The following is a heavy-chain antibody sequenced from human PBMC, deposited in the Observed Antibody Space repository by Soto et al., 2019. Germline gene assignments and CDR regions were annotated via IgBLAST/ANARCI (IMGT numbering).Heavy chain of an antibody. Sequence: EVQLVQSGAEVKKPGESLRISCKGSGYSFTSYWISWVRQMPGKGLEWMGRIDPSDSYTNYSPSFQGHVTISADKSISTAYLQWSSLKASDTAMYYCARHPTIAAAAPRSGDWFDPWGQGTLVTVSS. CDR1: GYSFTSYW. D-gene: IGHD6-13*01. J-gene: IGHJ5*02. V-gene: IGHV5-10-1*03. CDR2: IDPSDSYT. CDR3: ARHPTIAAAAPRSGDWFDP.